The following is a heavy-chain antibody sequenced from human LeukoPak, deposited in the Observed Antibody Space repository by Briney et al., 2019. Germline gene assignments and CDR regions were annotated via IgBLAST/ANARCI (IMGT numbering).Heavy chain of an antibody. CDR1: GGSISSYY. Sequence: SETLSLTCTVSGGSISSYYWSWIRQPPGKGLEWIGYIYYSGSTNYNPSLKSRVTISVDTSKNQFSLKLSSVTAADTAVYYCARHKYYYDSSGYYSPFDYWGQGTLVTVSS. CDR2: IYYSGST. CDR3: ARHKYYYDSSGYYSPFDY. V-gene: IGHV4-59*08. D-gene: IGHD3-22*01. J-gene: IGHJ4*02.